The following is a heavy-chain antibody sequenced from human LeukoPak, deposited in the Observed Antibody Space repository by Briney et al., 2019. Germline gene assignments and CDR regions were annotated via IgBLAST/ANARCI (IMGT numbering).Heavy chain of an antibody. J-gene: IGHJ4*02. D-gene: IGHD1-26*01. Sequence: GASVKVSCKVPGYTLTELSMHWVRQAPGKGLEWMGGFDPEDGEAIYAQKFQGRVTMTEDTSTDTAYMELSSLRSEDTAVYYCVGVGGLLHADFDYWGQGTLVTVSS. CDR2: FDPEDGEA. V-gene: IGHV1-24*01. CDR3: VGVGGLLHADFDY. CDR1: GYTLTELS.